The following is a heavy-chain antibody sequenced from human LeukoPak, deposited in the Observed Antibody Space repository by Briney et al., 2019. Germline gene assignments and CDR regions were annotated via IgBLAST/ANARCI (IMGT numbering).Heavy chain of an antibody. D-gene: IGHD2-15*01. CDR2: TSYDGSNK. CDR3: ARDGYCSGGSCYGAFDI. CDR1: GFTFSSYA. V-gene: IGHV3-30*04. J-gene: IGHJ3*02. Sequence: GGSLRLSCAASGFTFSSYAMHWVRQAPGKGLEWVAVTSYDGSNKYYADSVKGRFTISRDNSKNTLYLQMNSLRAEDTAVYYCARDGYCSGGSCYGAFDIWGQGTMVTVSS.